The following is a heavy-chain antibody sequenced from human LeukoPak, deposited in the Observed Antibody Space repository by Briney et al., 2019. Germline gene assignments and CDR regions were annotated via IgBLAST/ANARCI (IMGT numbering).Heavy chain of an antibody. J-gene: IGHJ5*02. CDR2: ISSSSNTI. CDR3: ARGGSSSSLP. Sequence: GGSLRLSCAASGFTFSSYAMSWVRQPPGKGLEWVSYISSSSNTIYYADSVKGRFTISRDNAKNSLYLQMNSLRDEDTAVYYCARGGSSSSLPWGQGTLVTVSS. V-gene: IGHV3-48*02. CDR1: GFTFSSYA. D-gene: IGHD6-6*01.